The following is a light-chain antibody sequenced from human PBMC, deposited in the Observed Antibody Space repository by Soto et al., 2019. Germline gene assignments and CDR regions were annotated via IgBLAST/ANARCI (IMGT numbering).Light chain of an antibody. V-gene: IGKV1-5*03. Sequence: DVQMTQSPSTLSASVGDRVTITCRASQSISSWLAWYQQKPGKAPKLLIYKASSLENGVPSRFSGSGSGTDFTLKISRVEAEDVGVYYCMQALQTRYTFGQGTKLEIK. CDR3: MQALQTRYT. J-gene: IGKJ2*01. CDR1: QSISSW. CDR2: KAS.